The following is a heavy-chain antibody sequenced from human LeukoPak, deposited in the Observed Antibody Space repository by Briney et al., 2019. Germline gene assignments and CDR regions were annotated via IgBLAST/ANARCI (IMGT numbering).Heavy chain of an antibody. CDR1: GFTFSSYS. D-gene: IGHD1-26*01. Sequence: GGSLRLSCAASGFTFSSYSMNWVRQAPGKGMEWVSSISSSSSYIYYAESVKGRFTISRDNAKNSLYLQMNSLRAEDTAVYYCARGKEVDWFDPWSQGTLVTVSS. CDR3: ARGKEVDWFDP. J-gene: IGHJ5*02. V-gene: IGHV3-21*01. CDR2: ISSSSSYI.